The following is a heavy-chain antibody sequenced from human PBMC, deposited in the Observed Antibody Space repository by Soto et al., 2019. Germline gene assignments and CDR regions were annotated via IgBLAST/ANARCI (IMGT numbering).Heavy chain of an antibody. J-gene: IGHJ5*02. CDR2: ISGSGGST. CDR3: AIDGNPIPYLTGYYRLGWFDP. CDR1: GFTFSSYA. D-gene: IGHD3-9*01. Sequence: PGGSLRLSCAASGFTFSSYAMSWVRQAPGKGLEWVSAISGSGGSTYYADSVKGRFTISRDNSKNTLYLQMNSLRAEDTAVYYCAIDGNPIPYLTGYYRLGWFDPWGQGTLVTVS. V-gene: IGHV3-23*01.